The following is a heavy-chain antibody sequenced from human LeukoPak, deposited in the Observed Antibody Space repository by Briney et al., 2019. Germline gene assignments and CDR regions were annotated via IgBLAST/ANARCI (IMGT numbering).Heavy chain of an antibody. D-gene: IGHD2-2*03. CDR3: ARVLGIVVVPGATFWFDP. J-gene: IGHJ5*02. CDR2: VNHSGST. CDR1: GVSFNCYY. V-gene: IGHV4-34*01. Sequence: PSETLSLTCAVYGVSFNCYYWSWLPPPLGKGRVGIVDVNHSGSTNYNTSLNSRVTISVDTSKNQFSQKLSSVTATDTAVYHCARVLGIVVVPGATFWFDPWGQGTLVTVSS.